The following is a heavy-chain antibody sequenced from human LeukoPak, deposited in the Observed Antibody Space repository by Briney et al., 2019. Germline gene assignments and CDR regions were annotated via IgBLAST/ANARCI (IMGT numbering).Heavy chain of an antibody. D-gene: IGHD3-10*01. CDR1: GYSISSGYY. CDR3: ARHRRVYGSGSYYKGNWFDP. J-gene: IGHJ5*02. V-gene: IGHV4-38-2*02. Sequence: SETLSLTCTVSGYSISSGYYWGWIRQPPGKGLEWIGSIYHSGSTYYNPSPKSRVTISVDTSKNQFSLKLSSVTAADTAVYYCARHRRVYGSGSYYKGNWFDPWGQGTLVTVSS. CDR2: IYHSGST.